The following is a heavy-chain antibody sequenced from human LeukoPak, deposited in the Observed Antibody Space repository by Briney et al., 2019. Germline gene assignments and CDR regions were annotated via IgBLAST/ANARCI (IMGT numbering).Heavy chain of an antibody. D-gene: IGHD2-2*01. CDR1: GFTFSSYG. Sequence: PGRSLRLSCAASGFTFSSYGIHWVRQAPGKGLEWVSGISANGGSTFYADSVKGRFTMSRDNSNNRLYLQMNSLRAEDTAVYYCAKSRVVVVPAALSPWGQGTLVTVSS. V-gene: IGHV3-23*01. CDR3: AKSRVVVVPAALSP. J-gene: IGHJ5*02. CDR2: ISANGGST.